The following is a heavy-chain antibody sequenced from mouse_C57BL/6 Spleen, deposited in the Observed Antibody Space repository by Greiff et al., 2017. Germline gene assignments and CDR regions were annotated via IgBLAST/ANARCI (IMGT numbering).Heavy chain of an antibody. D-gene: IGHD1-1*01. CDR2: IHPNSGST. CDR1: GYTFTSYW. J-gene: IGHJ4*01. V-gene: IGHV1-64*01. CDR3: ARYYGSSDAMDY. Sequence: VQLQQPGAELVKPGASVTLSCKASGYTFTSYWMHWVKQRPGQGLEWIGMIHPNSGSTNYNEKFKSKATLTVDKSSSTAYMQLSSLTSEDSAVYYCARYYGSSDAMDYWGQGTSVTVSS.